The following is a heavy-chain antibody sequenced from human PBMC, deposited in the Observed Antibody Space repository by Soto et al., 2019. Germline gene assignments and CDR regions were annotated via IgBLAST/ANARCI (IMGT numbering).Heavy chain of an antibody. Sequence: LRLSCAASGFTFSSYAMHWVRQAPGKGLEWVAVISYDGSNKYYADSVKGRFTISRDNSKNTLYLQMNSLRAEDTAVYYCASVYGDVYYGMDVWGQGTTVTVSS. CDR1: GFTFSSYA. CDR3: ASVYGDVYYGMDV. J-gene: IGHJ6*02. CDR2: ISYDGSNK. D-gene: IGHD4-17*01. V-gene: IGHV3-30-3*01.